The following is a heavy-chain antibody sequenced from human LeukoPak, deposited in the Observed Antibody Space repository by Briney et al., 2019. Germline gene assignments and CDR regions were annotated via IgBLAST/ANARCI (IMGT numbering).Heavy chain of an antibody. CDR1: GGSISSSSYY. Sequence: SETLSLTCTVSGGSISSSSYYWGWIRQPPGKGLEWIGSIYYSGSTYYNPPLKSRVTISVDTSKNQFSLKVSSVTAADSAVYYCARKQDGYKIDYWGQGTLVTVSS. CDR3: ARKQDGYKIDY. D-gene: IGHD5-24*01. J-gene: IGHJ4*02. V-gene: IGHV4-39*01. CDR2: IYYSGST.